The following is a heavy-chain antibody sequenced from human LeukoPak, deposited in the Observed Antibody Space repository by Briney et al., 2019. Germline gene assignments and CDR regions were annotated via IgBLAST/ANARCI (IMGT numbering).Heavy chain of an antibody. Sequence: PSETLSLNCTVSGGSISSYYWSWIRQPPGKGLEWIGYIYYSGTTNYNPSLKSRVTISVDTSKNQFSLKLSSVTAADTAIYYCARQMTTLTTGRTFDIWGQGTMVTVSS. CDR3: ARQMTTLTTGRTFDI. CDR2: IYYSGTT. D-gene: IGHD4-17*01. CDR1: GGSISSYY. V-gene: IGHV4-59*01. J-gene: IGHJ3*02.